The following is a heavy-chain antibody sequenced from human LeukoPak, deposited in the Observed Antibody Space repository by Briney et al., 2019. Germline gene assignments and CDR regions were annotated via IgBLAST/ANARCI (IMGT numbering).Heavy chain of an antibody. Sequence: GGSLRLSCADSGFTFSDYYMSWIRQAPGKGLEWVSYISSSGSTIYYADSVKGRFTISRDNAKNSLYLQMNSLRAEDTAIYYCATYRQVLLPFESWGQGTLVTVSS. V-gene: IGHV3-11*01. CDR2: ISSSGSTI. CDR1: GFTFSDYY. CDR3: ATYRQVLLPFES. D-gene: IGHD2-8*02. J-gene: IGHJ4*02.